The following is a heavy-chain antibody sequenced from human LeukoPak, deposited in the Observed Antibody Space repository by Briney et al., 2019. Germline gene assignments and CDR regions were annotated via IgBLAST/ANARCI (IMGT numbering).Heavy chain of an antibody. D-gene: IGHD2-2*01. CDR2: IYYSGST. Sequence: SETLSLTCSVSGGSISSGGYYWSWIRQHPGKGLEWIGYIYYSGSTYYNPSLKSRVSISVDTSKNQFSLKLSSVTAADTAVYYCAREVRIVVPPGCDYWGQGTQVTVSS. CDR3: AREVRIVVPPGCDY. J-gene: IGHJ4*02. CDR1: GGSISSGGYY. V-gene: IGHV4-31*03.